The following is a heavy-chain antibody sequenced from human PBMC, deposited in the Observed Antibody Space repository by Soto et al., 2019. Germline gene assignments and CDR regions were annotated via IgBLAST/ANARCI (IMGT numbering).Heavy chain of an antibody. CDR3: ARDDDYGDNGLDY. J-gene: IGHJ4*02. CDR2: ILDDGSDK. CDR1: GFSFSSYG. V-gene: IGHV3-33*01. Sequence: QVQLVESGGGVVQPGRSLRLSCAASGFSFSSYGMHWVRQAPGKGLEWVEVILDDGSDKDYTDAVKGRFTISRDNSKNTLYLEMNSLRAEDTAVYYCARDDDYGDNGLDYWGQGTRVTVSS. D-gene: IGHD4-17*01.